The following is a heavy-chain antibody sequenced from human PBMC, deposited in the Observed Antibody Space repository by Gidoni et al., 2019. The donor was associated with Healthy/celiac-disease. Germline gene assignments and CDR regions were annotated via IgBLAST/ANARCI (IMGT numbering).Heavy chain of an antibody. CDR1: AFTFDDYA. CDR2: ISWNSGSI. CDR3: AKAYSSSWYAFDY. V-gene: IGHV3-9*01. J-gene: IGHJ4*02. Sequence: EVQLVESGGGLVQPGRSVRISCEASAFTFDDYAMHWVRQAPGKGLGWVSGISWNSGSIGYADSVKGRFTISRDNAKNSLYLQMNSLRAEDTALYYCAKAYSSSWYAFDYWGQGTLVTVSS. D-gene: IGHD6-13*01.